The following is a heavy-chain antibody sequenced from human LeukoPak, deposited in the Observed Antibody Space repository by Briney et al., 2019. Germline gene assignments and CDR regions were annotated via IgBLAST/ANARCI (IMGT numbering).Heavy chain of an antibody. CDR1: GYTFTGYY. D-gene: IGHD3-22*01. J-gene: IGHJ5*02. CDR3: ARSPVAVIATGKMNWFDP. Sequence: GASVKVSCKASGYTFTGYYMHWVRQAPGQGLEWMGWINPNSGGTNYAQKFQGRVTMTRDTSISTAYMELSRLRSDDTAVYYCARSPVAVIATGKMNWFDPWGQGTLVTVSS. CDR2: INPNSGGT. V-gene: IGHV1-2*02.